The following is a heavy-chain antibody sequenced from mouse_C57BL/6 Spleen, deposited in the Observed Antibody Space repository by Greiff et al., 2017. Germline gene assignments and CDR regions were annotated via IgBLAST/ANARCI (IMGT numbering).Heavy chain of an antibody. V-gene: IGHV2-9-1*01. CDR1: GFSLTSYA. Sequence: VQLQESGPGLVAPSQSLSITCTVSGFSLTSYATSWVRQPPGKGLEWLGVIWTGGGTNYNSALKSRLSISKDNSKSQVFLKMNSLQTDDTARYYCARNSLTGTLYAMDYWGQGTSVTVSS. J-gene: IGHJ4*01. CDR3: ARNSLTGTLYAMDY. D-gene: IGHD4-1*01. CDR2: IWTGGGT.